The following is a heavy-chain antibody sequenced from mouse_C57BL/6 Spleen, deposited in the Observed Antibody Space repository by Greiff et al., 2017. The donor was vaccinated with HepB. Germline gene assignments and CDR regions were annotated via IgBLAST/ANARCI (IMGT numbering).Heavy chain of an antibody. V-gene: IGHV1-62-2*01. J-gene: IGHJ4*01. Sequence: VQVVESGAELVKPGASVKLSCKASGYTFTEYTIHWVKQRSGQGLEWIGWFYPGSGSIKYNEKFKDKATLTADKSSSTVYMELSRLTSEDSAVYFCARHDDGYYAMDYWGQGTSVTVSS. CDR2: FYPGSGSI. CDR1: GYTFTEYT. CDR3: ARHDDGYYAMDY.